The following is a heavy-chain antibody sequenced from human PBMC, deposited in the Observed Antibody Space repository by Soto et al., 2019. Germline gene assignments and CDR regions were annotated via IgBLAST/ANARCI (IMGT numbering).Heavy chain of an antibody. CDR3: ARVNCLRYTLDAFAF. V-gene: IGHV3-30*03. J-gene: IGHJ3*01. Sequence: QVQLVESGGGVVQPGRSLTLSCAASGFTFSYYDMHWVRQAPGKGLEWVALISFDGTSEHYADSVKGRFTGSRDDSKNTLYLQMSSLRPEDTAVYYCARVNCLRYTLDAFAFWGQGTMVTVSS. D-gene: IGHD3-9*01. CDR1: GFTFSYYD. CDR2: ISFDGTSE.